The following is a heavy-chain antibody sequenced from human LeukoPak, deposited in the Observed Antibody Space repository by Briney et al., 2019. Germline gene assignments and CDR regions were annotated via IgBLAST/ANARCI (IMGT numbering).Heavy chain of an antibody. CDR1: GYTFTGYY. J-gene: IGHJ4*02. V-gene: IGHV1-2*02. Sequence: WASVKVSCKASGYTFTGYYMHWVRQAPGQGLEWMGWINPNSGGTNYAQKFQGRVTMTRDTSISTAYMELSRLRSDDTAVYYCARKISVLLWFGESYYFDYWGQGTLATVSS. D-gene: IGHD3-10*01. CDR3: ARKISVLLWFGESYYFDY. CDR2: INPNSGGT.